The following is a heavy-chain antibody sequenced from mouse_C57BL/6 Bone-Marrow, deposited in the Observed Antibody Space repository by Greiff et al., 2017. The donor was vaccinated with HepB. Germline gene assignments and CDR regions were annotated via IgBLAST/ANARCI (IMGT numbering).Heavy chain of an antibody. Sequence: VKLQESGPELVKPGASVKISCKASGYAFSSSWMNWVKQRPGKGLEWIGRIYPGDGDTNYNGKFKGKATLTADKSSSTAYMQLSSLTSEDSAVYFCARDRAYSFAYWGQGTLVTVSA. D-gene: IGHD2-10*01. J-gene: IGHJ3*01. CDR1: GYAFSSSW. CDR2: IYPGDGDT. CDR3: ARDRAYSFAY. V-gene: IGHV1-82*01.